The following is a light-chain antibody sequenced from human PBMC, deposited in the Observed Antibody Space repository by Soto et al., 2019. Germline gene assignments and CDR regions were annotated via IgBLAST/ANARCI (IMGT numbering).Light chain of an antibody. CDR3: SSYTTSNTRQIV. V-gene: IGLV2-14*03. CDR1: NSDVGGYNY. Sequence: SVLIQPASVNGAPVHSSIIPCTGTNSDVGGYNYVSCYQHHPGKAPKLIIYDVTNRPSGVSNPFSGSKSGNTASLTISGLQPEDEADYYCSSYTTSNTRQIVCGTGTKVTVL. J-gene: IGLJ1*01. CDR2: DVT.